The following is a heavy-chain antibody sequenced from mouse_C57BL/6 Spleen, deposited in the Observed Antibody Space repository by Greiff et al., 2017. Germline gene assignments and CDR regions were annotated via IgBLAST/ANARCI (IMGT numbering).Heavy chain of an antibody. D-gene: IGHD2-4*01. Sequence: EVKLMESGGGLVKPGGSLKLSCAASGFTFGDYGMHWVRQAPEKGLEWVAYISSGSSTIYYADTVKGRFTISRDNAKNTLFLQMTSLRSEDTAMYYCARGYDYDNWGQGTTLTVSS. V-gene: IGHV5-17*01. J-gene: IGHJ2*01. CDR1: GFTFGDYG. CDR3: ARGYDYDN. CDR2: ISSGSSTI.